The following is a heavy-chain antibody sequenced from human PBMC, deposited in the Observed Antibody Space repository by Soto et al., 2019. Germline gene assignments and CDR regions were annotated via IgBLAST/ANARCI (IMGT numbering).Heavy chain of an antibody. CDR1: GVSIR. CDR2: IYHSGST. D-gene: IGHD6-13*01. Sequence: PSETLSLSCAVSGVSIRWSWVRQPPGKGLEWIGEIYHSGSTNYNPSLKSRVTISVDKSKNQFSLKLSSVTAADTAVYYCARYLAGGYFDYWGQGTLVTVSS. V-gene: IGHV4-4*02. J-gene: IGHJ4*02. CDR3: ARYLAGGYFDY.